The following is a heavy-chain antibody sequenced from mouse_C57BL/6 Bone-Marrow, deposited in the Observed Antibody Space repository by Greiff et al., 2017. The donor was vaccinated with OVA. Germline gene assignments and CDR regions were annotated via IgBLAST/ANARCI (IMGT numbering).Heavy chain of an antibody. D-gene: IGHD1-1*01. CDR1: GFSLTSYG. CDR2: IWRGGST. Sequence: VQLQESGPGLVQPSQSLSITCTVSGFSLTSYGVHWVRQSPGKGLEWLGVIWRGGSTDYNAAFMSRLSITKDNSKSQVFFKMNSLQADDTAIYYCAKNLYGSGAMDYWGQGTSVTVSS. CDR3: AKNLYGSGAMDY. J-gene: IGHJ4*01. V-gene: IGHV2-5*01.